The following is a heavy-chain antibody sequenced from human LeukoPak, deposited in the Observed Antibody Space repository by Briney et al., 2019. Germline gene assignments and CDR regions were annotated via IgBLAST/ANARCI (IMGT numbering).Heavy chain of an antibody. D-gene: IGHD4-17*01. V-gene: IGHV4-30-2*01. Sequence: PSETLSLTCAVSGGSISSGGYSWSWIRQPPGKGLEWIGYIYHSGSTYYNPSLKSRVTISVDRSKNQFSLKLSSVTAADTAVYYCASRRDYGDYGREAFDYWGQGTLVTVSS. CDR3: ASRRDYGDYGREAFDY. CDR1: GGSISSGGYS. J-gene: IGHJ4*02. CDR2: IYHSGST.